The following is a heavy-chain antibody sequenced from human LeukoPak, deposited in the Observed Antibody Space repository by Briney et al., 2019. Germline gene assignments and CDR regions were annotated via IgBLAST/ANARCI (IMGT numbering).Heavy chain of an antibody. CDR1: GGSISSSSHS. J-gene: IGHJ4*02. CDR3: ASISVGAAGFDY. V-gene: IGHV4-39*07. CDR2: INHSGST. Sequence: PSETLSLTCTVSGGSISSSSHSWGWIRQPPGKGLEWIGEINHSGSTNYNPSLKSRVTISVDTSKNQFSLKLSSVTAADTAVYYCASISVGAAGFDYWGQGTLVTVSS. D-gene: IGHD2-15*01.